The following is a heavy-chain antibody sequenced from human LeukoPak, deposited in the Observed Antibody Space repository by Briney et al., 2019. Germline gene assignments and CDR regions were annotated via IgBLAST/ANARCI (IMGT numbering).Heavy chain of an antibody. J-gene: IGHJ4*02. CDR2: ISYDGSNK. CDR1: RFTFSSFA. D-gene: IGHD3-22*01. Sequence: HPGGSLRLSCAASRFTFSSFAMHWVRQAPGKGLEWMAVISYDGSNKFYADSVKGRFTISRDNSKSTLYVQVNSLGTEDTAAYYCAKGSYYDSSGSFYFDYWGQGTLVTVSS. CDR3: AKGSYYDSSGSFYFDY. V-gene: IGHV3-30*04.